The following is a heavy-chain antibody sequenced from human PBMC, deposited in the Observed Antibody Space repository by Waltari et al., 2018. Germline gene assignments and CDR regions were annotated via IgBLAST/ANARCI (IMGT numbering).Heavy chain of an antibody. CDR3: ARGVAVAGIDY. V-gene: IGHV3-53*02. J-gene: IGHJ4*02. CDR1: GFTVSSNS. CDR2: IYSGGST. D-gene: IGHD6-19*01. Sequence: EVQLVETGGGLIQPGGSLRLSCAASGFTVSSNSMRWVRQAPGKGLEWVSVIYSGGSTYYADSVKGRFTISRDNSKNTLYLQMNSLRAEDTAVYYCARGVAVAGIDYWGQGTLVTVSS.